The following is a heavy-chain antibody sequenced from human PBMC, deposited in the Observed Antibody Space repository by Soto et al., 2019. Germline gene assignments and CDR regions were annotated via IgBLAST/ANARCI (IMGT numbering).Heavy chain of an antibody. CDR2: VSSDGGTT. J-gene: IGHJ4*01. Sequence: GKGLEWVAVVSSDGGTTYYADSVKGRFTISRDNSKNTLYLQMDSLRPEDTPVYYCAQEVAVDGGLGYWGDGPLVTGYS. V-gene: IGHV3-30*18. CDR3: AQEVAVDGGLGY. D-gene: IGHD6-19*01.